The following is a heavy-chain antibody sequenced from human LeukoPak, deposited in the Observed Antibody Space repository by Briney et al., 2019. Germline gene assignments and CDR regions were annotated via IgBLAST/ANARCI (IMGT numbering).Heavy chain of an antibody. CDR2: LYYSRGT. Sequence: SETLSLTCTVSGGSISSNSYYWGWVRQPPGKGLEWIGNLYYSRGTYYNPSLKSRVTISVDTSKNQFSLKLSSVTAADTAVYYCARGTYYGSGSYSFDYWGQGTLVTVSS. CDR1: GGSISSNSYY. J-gene: IGHJ4*02. V-gene: IGHV4-39*07. CDR3: ARGTYYGSGSYSFDY. D-gene: IGHD3-10*01.